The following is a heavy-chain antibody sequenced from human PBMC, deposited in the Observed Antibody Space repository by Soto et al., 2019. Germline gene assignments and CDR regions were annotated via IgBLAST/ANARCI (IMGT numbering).Heavy chain of an antibody. J-gene: IGHJ4*02. V-gene: IGHV2-70*04. CDR2: IDWDDDK. D-gene: IGHD3-16*01. CDR1: GFSLSTSGMR. CDR3: ARGGAVPPHFDY. Sequence: SGPTLVNPTQTLTLTCTFSGFSLSTSGMRVSWIRQPPGKALEWLARIDWDDDKYYSTSLKTRLTISKDTSKNQVVLTMTNMDPVDTATYYCARGGAVPPHFDYWGQGTLVTVSS.